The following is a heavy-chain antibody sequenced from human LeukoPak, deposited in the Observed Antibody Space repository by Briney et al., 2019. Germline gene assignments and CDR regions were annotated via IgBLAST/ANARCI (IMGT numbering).Heavy chain of an antibody. V-gene: IGHV3-23*01. Sequence: PGGSLRLSCAASGFTFSSYAMSWVRQAPGKGLEWVSAISGSGGSTYYADSVKGRFTISRDNSKNTLYLQMNSLRAEDTAVYYCAKGKRVPAAARGAFDIWGQGTMVTVSS. CDR2: ISGSGGST. D-gene: IGHD2-2*01. CDR3: AKGKRVPAAARGAFDI. J-gene: IGHJ3*02. CDR1: GFTFSSYA.